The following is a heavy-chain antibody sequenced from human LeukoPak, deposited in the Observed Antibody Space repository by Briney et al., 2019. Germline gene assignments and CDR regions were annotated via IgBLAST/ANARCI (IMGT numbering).Heavy chain of an antibody. CDR1: GGSFSGYY. CDR3: ARQGLYCSGGSCYSSSYFQH. J-gene: IGHJ1*01. CDR2: INHSGST. V-gene: IGHV4-34*01. Sequence: PSETLSLTCAVYGGSFSGYYWSWIRQPPGKGLEWIGEINHSGSTNYNPSLKSRVTISVDTSKNQFSLKLSSVTAADTAVYYCARQGLYCSGGSCYSSSYFQHWGQGTLVTVSS. D-gene: IGHD2-15*01.